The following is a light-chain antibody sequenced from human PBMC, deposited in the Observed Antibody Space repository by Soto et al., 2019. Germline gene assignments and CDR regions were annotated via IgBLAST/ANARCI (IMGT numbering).Light chain of an antibody. CDR2: LAS. J-gene: IGKJ1*01. V-gene: IGKV3-20*01. CDR3: QQYGSSPWT. CDR1: QSVVNN. Sequence: EIVLTQSPDTLSLSPGERATLSCRASQSVVNNLAWYQQKVGQAPRLLIYLASSRAAVVPERFSGSGSGTDFTLTISRLDPEDFAVYYCQQYGSSPWTFGQGTKVDI.